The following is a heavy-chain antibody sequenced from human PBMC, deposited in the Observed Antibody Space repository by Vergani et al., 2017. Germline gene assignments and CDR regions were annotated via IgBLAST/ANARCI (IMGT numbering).Heavy chain of an antibody. J-gene: IGHJ4*02. D-gene: IGHD6-13*01. V-gene: IGHV1-8*01. CDR1: GYTFTSYD. CDR3: ARAGYSSSWYVGGPDY. CDR2: MNPNSGNT. Sequence: QVQLVQSGAEVKKPGASVKVSCKASGYTFTSYDINWLRQATGQGLEWMGWMNPNSGNTGYAQKFQGRVTMTRNTSISTAYMELSSLRSEDTAVYYCARAGYSSSWYVGGPDYWGQGTLVTVSS.